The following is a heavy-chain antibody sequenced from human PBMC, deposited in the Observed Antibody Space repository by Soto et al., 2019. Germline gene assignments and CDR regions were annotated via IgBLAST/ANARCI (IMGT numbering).Heavy chain of an antibody. CDR1: GYTFTSYD. D-gene: IGHD6-13*01. J-gene: IGHJ6*02. CDR3: ARDPLAAAYYYYYGMDV. Sequence: ASVKVSCKACGYTFTSYDINWVRQATGQGLEWMGWMNPNSGNTGYAQKFQGRVTMTRNTSISTAYMELSSLRSDDTAVYYCARDPLAAAYYYYYGMDVWGQGTTVTVSS. CDR2: MNPNSGNT. V-gene: IGHV1-8*01.